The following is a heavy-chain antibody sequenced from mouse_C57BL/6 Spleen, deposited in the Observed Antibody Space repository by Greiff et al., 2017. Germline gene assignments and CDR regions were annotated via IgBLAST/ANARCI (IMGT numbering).Heavy chain of an antibody. J-gene: IGHJ4*01. Sequence: VQLQQSGAELAKPGASVKLSCKASGYTFTSYWMHWVKQRPGQGLEWIGYINPSSGYTKYTQKFKDKATLTADKSSSTAYMQLRSLTYEDAAVYYCARGDTTVGGDYWGQGTSVTVSS. CDR3: ARGDTTVGGDY. CDR1: GYTFTSYW. D-gene: IGHD1-1*01. V-gene: IGHV1-7*01. CDR2: INPSSGYT.